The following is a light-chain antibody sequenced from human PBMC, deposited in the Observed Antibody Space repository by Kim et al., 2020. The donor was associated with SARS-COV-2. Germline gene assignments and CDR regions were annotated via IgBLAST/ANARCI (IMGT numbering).Light chain of an antibody. Sequence: SVSPGERVTLSCRASESVTYNLAWYQQKPGQPPRLLIYGTSIRDTDIPARFSGSGSGTQFTLTINSLQPEDSAFYYCEQYAKWPYSFGQGTKLEI. CDR2: GTS. J-gene: IGKJ2*03. CDR3: EQYAKWPYS. CDR1: ESVTYN. V-gene: IGKV3D-15*01.